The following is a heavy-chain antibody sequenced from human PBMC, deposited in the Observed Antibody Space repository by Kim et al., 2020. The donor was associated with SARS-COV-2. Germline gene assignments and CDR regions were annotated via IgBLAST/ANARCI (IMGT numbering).Heavy chain of an antibody. D-gene: IGHD3-9*01. J-gene: IGHJ6*02. CDR3: ARYYDILTGGMDV. Sequence: SVKVSCKASGGTFSSYAISWVRQAPGQGLEWMGGIIPIFGTANYAQKFQGRVTITADESTSTAYMELSSLRSEDTAVYYCARYYDILTGGMDVWGQGTTVTVSS. CDR1: GGTFSSYA. CDR2: IIPIFGTA. V-gene: IGHV1-69*13.